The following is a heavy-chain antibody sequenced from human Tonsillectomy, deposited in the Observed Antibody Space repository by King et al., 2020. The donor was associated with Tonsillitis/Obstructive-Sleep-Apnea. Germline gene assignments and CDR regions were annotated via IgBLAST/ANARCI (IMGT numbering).Heavy chain of an antibody. J-gene: IGHJ4*02. CDR3: ARPHYSNHHLYYFSF. D-gene: IGHD4-11*01. Sequence: VQLVESGGGVVQPGGSLRLSCAASGFMFTSHGLHWVRQSPGKGLEWVAFVWYDGSDQHDADSVKGRITISRDNSKSMLYLQMNSLRAEDTGVYFCARPHYSNHHLYYFSFWGQRPLVPVSS. CDR2: VWYDGSDQ. CDR1: GFMFTSHG. V-gene: IGHV3-33*01.